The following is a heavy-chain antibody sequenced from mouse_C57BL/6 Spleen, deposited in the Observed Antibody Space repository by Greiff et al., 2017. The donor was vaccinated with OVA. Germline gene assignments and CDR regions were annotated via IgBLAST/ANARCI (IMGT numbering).Heavy chain of an antibody. CDR2: IDPENGDT. CDR3: TKDGYRY. J-gene: IGHJ2*01. CDR1: GFNIKDDY. Sequence: EVQLQQSGAELVRPGASVKLSCTASGFNIKDDYMHWVKQRPEQGLEWIGWIDPENGDTEYASKFQGKATITADTSSNTAYLQLSSLTSEDTAVYYCTKDGYRYWGQGTTLTVSS. D-gene: IGHD2-3*01. V-gene: IGHV14-4*01.